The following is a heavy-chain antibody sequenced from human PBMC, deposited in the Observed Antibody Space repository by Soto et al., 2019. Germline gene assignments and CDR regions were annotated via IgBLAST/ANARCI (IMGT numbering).Heavy chain of an antibody. V-gene: IGHV4-34*01. CDR2: ISHDGGT. CDR3: ARGQLVWYGDLTPYHRDMDV. D-gene: IGHD3-10*01. CDR1: GGSFDDFY. Sequence: PSETLSLTCAFYGGSFDDFYWSWVRQSPGKGLEWVGEISHDGGTNYSPSLASRVSISVDTSKNQFSLHLRSVTAADTGLYYCARGQLVWYGDLTPYHRDMDVWGQVPSVT. J-gene: IGHJ6*02.